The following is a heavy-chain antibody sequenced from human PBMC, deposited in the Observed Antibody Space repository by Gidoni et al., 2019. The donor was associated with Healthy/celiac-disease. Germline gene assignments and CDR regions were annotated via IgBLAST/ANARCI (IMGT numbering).Heavy chain of an antibody. V-gene: IGHV3-30*18. Sequence: QVQLVESGGGVVQPGRSLRLSCAASGFTFSSYGMHWVRQAPGKGLEWVAVISYDGSNKYYADSVKGRFTISRDNSKNTLYLQMNSLRAEDTAVYYCAKDRVGATRWGSFDYWGQGTLVTVSS. CDR3: AKDRVGATRWGSFDY. CDR2: ISYDGSNK. D-gene: IGHD1-26*01. J-gene: IGHJ4*02. CDR1: GFTFSSYG.